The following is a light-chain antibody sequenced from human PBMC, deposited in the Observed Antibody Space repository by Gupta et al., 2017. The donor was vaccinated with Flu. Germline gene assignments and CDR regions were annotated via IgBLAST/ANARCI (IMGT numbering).Light chain of an antibody. J-gene: IGKJ1*01. CDR2: RAS. CDR1: QNIDSW. V-gene: IGKV1-5*03. CDR3: QQYNSYPWT. Sequence: PSTLSASVGDRVTITCRASQNIDSWLAWYQQKPGKAPKLLIYRASSLESGVPSRFSGSGSRTEFTLTISSLQPDDFATFYCQQYNSYPWTFGQGTKVEIK.